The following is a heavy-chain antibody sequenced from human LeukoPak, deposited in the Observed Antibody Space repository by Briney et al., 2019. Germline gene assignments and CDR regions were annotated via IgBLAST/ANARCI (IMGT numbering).Heavy chain of an antibody. J-gene: IGHJ1*01. Sequence: GGSLRLSCAASGFTFSTYWMHWVRQAPGKGLVWVSRTNSDGSSTVYADSVKGRFTISRDNAKNTLYLQMKSLRAEDTAVYYCARTDETAPAEDFQHWGQGTLVTVSS. V-gene: IGHV3-74*01. CDR3: ARTDETAPAEDFQH. CDR1: GFTFSTYW. D-gene: IGHD2-21*02. CDR2: TNSDGSST.